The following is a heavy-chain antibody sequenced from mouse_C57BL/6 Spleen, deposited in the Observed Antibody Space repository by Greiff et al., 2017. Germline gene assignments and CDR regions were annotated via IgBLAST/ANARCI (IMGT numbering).Heavy chain of an antibody. Sequence: EVQGVESGGDLVKPGGSLKLSCAASGFTFSSYGMSWVRQTPDKRLEWVATISSGGSYTYYPDSVKGRFTISRDNAKNTLYLQMSSLKSEDTAMYYCARRLGEGFDYWGQGTTLTVSS. CDR1: GFTFSSYG. D-gene: IGHD4-1*01. CDR3: ARRLGEGFDY. CDR2: ISSGGSYT. V-gene: IGHV5-6*01. J-gene: IGHJ2*01.